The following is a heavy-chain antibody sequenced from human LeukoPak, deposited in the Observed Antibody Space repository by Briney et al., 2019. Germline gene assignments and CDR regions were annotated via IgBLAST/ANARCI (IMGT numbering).Heavy chain of an antibody. CDR3: ARDRTTVTTGYYYYYMDV. CDR2: IYTSGST. Sequence: TSETLSLTCTVSGGSISSYYWSWIRQPAGKGLEWIGRIYTSGSTNYNPSLKSRVTMSVDTSKNQFSLKLSSVTAADTAVYYCARDRTTVTTGYYYYYMDVRGKGTTVTVSS. J-gene: IGHJ6*03. D-gene: IGHD4-17*01. CDR1: GGSISSYY. V-gene: IGHV4-4*07.